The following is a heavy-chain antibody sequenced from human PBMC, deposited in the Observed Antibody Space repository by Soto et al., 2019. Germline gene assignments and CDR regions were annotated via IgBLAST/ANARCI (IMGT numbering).Heavy chain of an antibody. J-gene: IGHJ6*02. CDR1: GGTFSSYA. CDR3: ARSQGGSSSLDIYYYYYYGMDV. V-gene: IGHV1-69*01. D-gene: IGHD2-15*01. CDR2: IIPIFGRA. Sequence: QVQLVQSGAEVKKPGSSVKVSCKAPGGTFSSYAISWVRQAPGQGLEWMGGIIPIFGRANYAQKFQGRFTITADESTGTGYMELSSLRFEDTAVYYCARSQGGSSSLDIYYYYYYGMDVWGQGTTVTVSS.